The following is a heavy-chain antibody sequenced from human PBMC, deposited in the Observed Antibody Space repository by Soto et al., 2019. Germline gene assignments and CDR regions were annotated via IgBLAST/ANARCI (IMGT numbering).Heavy chain of an antibody. CDR1: RFSLYPRGKF. Sequence: SGPTLVNPTQTLTPRCPLSRFSLYPRGKFVSWIRAPPGKALEWLALIDWDDDKYYSTSLRTRLTISKDTSKNQVVLTMTNMDPVDTATYYCARMGCGYSGYDYAPLDYWGQGTLVTVS. D-gene: IGHD5-12*01. V-gene: IGHV2-70*01. CDR3: ARMGCGYSGYDYAPLDY. CDR2: IDWDDDK. J-gene: IGHJ4*02.